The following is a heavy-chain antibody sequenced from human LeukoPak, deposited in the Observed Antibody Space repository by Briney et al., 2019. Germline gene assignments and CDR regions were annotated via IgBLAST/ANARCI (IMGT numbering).Heavy chain of an antibody. CDR2: ISYDGSNK. D-gene: IGHD4-11*01. V-gene: IGHV3-30*03. CDR3: ARDPYSDYARSYYYGMDV. CDR1: GFTFSSYG. J-gene: IGHJ6*02. Sequence: PGRSLRLSCAASGFTFSSYGMHWVRQAPGKGLEWVAVISYDGSNKYYADSVKGRFTISRDNSKNTLYLQMNSLRVEDTAVYYCARDPYSDYARSYYYGMDVWGQGTTVTVSS.